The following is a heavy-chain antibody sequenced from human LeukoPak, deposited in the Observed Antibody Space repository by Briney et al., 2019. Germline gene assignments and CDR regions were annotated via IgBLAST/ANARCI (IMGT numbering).Heavy chain of an antibody. D-gene: IGHD6-13*01. CDR2: ICYDGSDK. CDR3: VNGYSSSWYVVTDYYYYGMDV. J-gene: IGHJ6*02. CDR1: GFTFSSYG. Sequence: GGSLRLSCAASGFTFSSYGMHWVRQAPGKGLEWVAVICYDGSDKYYADSVKGRFTISRDNSKNTLYLQMNSLRAEDTAVYYCVNGYSSSWYVVTDYYYYGMDVWGQGTTVTVSS. V-gene: IGHV3-30*18.